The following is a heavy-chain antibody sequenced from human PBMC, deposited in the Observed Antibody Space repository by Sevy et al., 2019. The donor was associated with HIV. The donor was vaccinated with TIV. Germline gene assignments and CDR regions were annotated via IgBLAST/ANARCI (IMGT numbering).Heavy chain of an antibody. D-gene: IGHD2-2*01. V-gene: IGHV4-61*01. J-gene: IGHJ5*02. CDR1: GGSVSSGSYY. CDR2: IYYSGST. CDR3: AGSGPDIVVGPAAGNHWFDP. Sequence: SETLSLTCTVSGGSVSSGSYYWSWIRQPPGKGLEWIGYIYYSGSTNYNPSLKSRVTISVDTSKNQFSLKLSSVTAADTAVYYWAGSGPDIVVGPAAGNHWFDPWGQGTLVTVSS.